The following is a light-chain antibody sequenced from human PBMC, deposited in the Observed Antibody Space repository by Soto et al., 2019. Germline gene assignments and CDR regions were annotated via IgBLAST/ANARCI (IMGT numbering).Light chain of an antibody. V-gene: IGKV1-9*01. CDR2: AAS. CDR3: HQLNSYPIT. J-gene: IGKJ5*01. Sequence: DIQLTQSPSFLSASVGDRVTITCRASQGISSYLAWYQQKPGKAPKLLIYAASTLQSGVPSRFSGSGSGTEFTLTIRSLQPEDFATYYCHQLNSYPITFGQGTRLEIK. CDR1: QGISSY.